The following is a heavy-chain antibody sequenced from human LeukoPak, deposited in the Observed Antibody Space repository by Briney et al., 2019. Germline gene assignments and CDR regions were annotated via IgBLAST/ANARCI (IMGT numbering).Heavy chain of an antibody. CDR2: INHSGST. Sequence: PSETLSLTCAVSGGSFSGYYWSWIRQPPGKGLEWIGEINHSGSTNYNPSLKSRVTISVDTSKNQFSLKLSSVTAADTAVYYCARVREQLYFDYWGQGTLVTVSS. CDR3: ARVREQLYFDY. CDR1: GGSFSGYY. J-gene: IGHJ4*02. D-gene: IGHD6-13*01. V-gene: IGHV4-34*01.